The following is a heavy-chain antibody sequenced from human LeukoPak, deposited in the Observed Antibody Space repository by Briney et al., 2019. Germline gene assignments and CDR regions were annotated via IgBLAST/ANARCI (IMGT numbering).Heavy chain of an antibody. Sequence: GASVKVSCKASGYTFTSYYIHWVRQAPGQGLEWMGIINASGGRTSYAQKFQGRVTMTRDTSTSTVYMELSGLRSEDTAVYYCASARSTTYGMDVWGQGTTVTVSS. J-gene: IGHJ6*02. V-gene: IGHV1-46*01. D-gene: IGHD2-2*01. CDR3: ASARSTTYGMDV. CDR1: GYTFTSYY. CDR2: INASGGRT.